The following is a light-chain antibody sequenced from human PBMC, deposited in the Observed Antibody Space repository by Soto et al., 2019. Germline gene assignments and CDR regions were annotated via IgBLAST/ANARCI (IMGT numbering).Light chain of an antibody. CDR1: QDIKKY. CDR2: GAS. Sequence: DIHMTQSPFSLSASVGYRFTITCQASQDIKKYLNWYQQKPGKAPKLLISGASSLETGVPSRFSGSGSGIHFTFTISSLQPQDIATYYCQHYHSVPFTFGPGTKVDIK. J-gene: IGKJ3*01. CDR3: QHYHSVPFT. V-gene: IGKV1-33*01.